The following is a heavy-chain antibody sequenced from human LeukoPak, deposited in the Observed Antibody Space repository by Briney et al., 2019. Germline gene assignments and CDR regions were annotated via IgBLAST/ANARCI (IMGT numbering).Heavy chain of an antibody. D-gene: IGHD1-26*01. V-gene: IGHV4-59*02. CDR2: MHSSGST. Sequence: SETLSLTCTVSGASVSTYYWSWVRQTPDKELEWIVNMHSSGSTYCNPSLKSRVITSIDTSNNQFSLKLTSVTAADTAVYYCARDIRLVGATLYFDFWGQGALVTVSA. CDR3: ARDIRLVGATLYFDF. J-gene: IGHJ4*02. CDR1: GASVSTYY.